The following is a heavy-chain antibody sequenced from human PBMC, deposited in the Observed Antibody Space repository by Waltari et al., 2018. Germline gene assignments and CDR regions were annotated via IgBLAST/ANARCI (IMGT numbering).Heavy chain of an antibody. Sequence: QVQLQESGPGLVKPSETLSLTCTVSGGSISSYYWSWHRQPAGKGLEGIGRIYTSGGTNYNPSRESRFTVSVDTSKNQFSLKLSLVTAADTAVYYCARGRVHGNYADWFDPWGQGTLVTVSS. CDR3: ARGRVHGNYADWFDP. V-gene: IGHV4-4*07. D-gene: IGHD4-17*01. CDR2: IYTSGGT. J-gene: IGHJ5*02. CDR1: GGSISSYY.